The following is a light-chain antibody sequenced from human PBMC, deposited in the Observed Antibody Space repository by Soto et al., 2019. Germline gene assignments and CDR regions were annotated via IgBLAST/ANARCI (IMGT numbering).Light chain of an antibody. CDR2: AAS. CDR1: PGISNY. J-gene: IGKJ4*01. Sequence: DIQMTQSPSSLSASVGDRVSITCRASPGISNYLAWYQQKPGKVPKLLIYAASTLQSGVPSRFSGSGSGTDFTLTISSLQPEDVATYYGQRYNTAPLTFGGGTNVEIK. V-gene: IGKV1-27*01. CDR3: QRYNTAPLT.